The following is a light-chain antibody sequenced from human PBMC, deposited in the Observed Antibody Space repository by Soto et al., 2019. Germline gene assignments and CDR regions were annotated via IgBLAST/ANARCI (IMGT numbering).Light chain of an antibody. V-gene: IGLV2-23*03. CDR1: SSDVGSYNL. Sequence: QSALTQPASVSGSPGQSITISCTGTSSDVGSYNLVSWYQHHPGKAPKLMIYEGSKRPSGVSSRFSGSKSGNTASLTISGLQAEDEADYYCCSYAGSSAFDVLFGGGTKLTVL. J-gene: IGLJ2*01. CDR3: CSYAGSSAFDVL. CDR2: EGS.